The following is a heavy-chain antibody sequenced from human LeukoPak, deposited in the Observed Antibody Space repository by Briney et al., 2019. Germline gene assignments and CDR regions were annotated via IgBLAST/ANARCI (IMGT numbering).Heavy chain of an antibody. Sequence: GGSLRLSCAASGFTFDDYAMHWVRQAPGKGLEWVSGISWNSGSIGYADSVKGRFTISRDNAKNSLYLQMNSLRAKDTALYYCAKPGDYYGSGSYSLSDWGQGTLVTVSS. V-gene: IGHV3-9*01. J-gene: IGHJ4*02. D-gene: IGHD3-10*01. CDR2: ISWNSGSI. CDR3: AKPGDYYGSGSYSLSD. CDR1: GFTFDDYA.